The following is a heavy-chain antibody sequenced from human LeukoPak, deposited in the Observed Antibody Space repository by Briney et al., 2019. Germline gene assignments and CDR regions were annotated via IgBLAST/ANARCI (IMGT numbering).Heavy chain of an antibody. J-gene: IGHJ4*02. D-gene: IGHD2-21*02. CDR2: ISGSGGST. Sequence: PGGSLRLSCAASGFTFRSYAMSWVREAPGKGLEWGSAISGSGGSTYYADSVKGRFTISRDNSKNTLYLQMNSLRAEDTAVYYCAKVGSDYYFDYWGQGTLVTVSS. CDR3: AKVGSDYYFDY. CDR1: GFTFRSYA. V-gene: IGHV3-23*01.